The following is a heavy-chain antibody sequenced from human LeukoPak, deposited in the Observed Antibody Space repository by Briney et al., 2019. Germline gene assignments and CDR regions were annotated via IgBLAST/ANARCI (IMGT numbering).Heavy chain of an antibody. D-gene: IGHD3-10*01. CDR1: GGSISSSSYY. Sequence: PSETLSLTCTVSGGSISSSSYYWGWIRQPPGKGLEWIGSIYYSGSTYYNPSLKSRVTISVDTSKNQFSLKLSSVTAADTAVYYCARHRAPPNGSGNNNWFDPWGQGTLVTVSS. J-gene: IGHJ5*02. CDR3: ARHRAPPNGSGNNNWFDP. CDR2: IYYSGST. V-gene: IGHV4-39*01.